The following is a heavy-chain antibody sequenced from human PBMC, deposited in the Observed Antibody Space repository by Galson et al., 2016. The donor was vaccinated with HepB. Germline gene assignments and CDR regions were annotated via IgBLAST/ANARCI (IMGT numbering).Heavy chain of an antibody. CDR1: GASISSLNW. V-gene: IGHV4-4*02. Sequence: ETLSLTCAVYGASISSLNWWSWVRPPPGKGLEWIGEIYHSGSTNYNPSLKSRVTMSVDKSKNQYSLNLNSVTAADTAVYYCASLDNRRGGEYWGQGTLVTVSS. CDR3: ASLDNRRGGEY. J-gene: IGHJ4*02. CDR2: IYHSGST. D-gene: IGHD1-14*01.